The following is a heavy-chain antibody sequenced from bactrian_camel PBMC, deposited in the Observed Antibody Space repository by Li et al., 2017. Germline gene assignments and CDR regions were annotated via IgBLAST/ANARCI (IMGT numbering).Heavy chain of an antibody. Sequence: HVQLVESGGGSVQAGGSLRLSCAASGDSRSKCMAWVRQAPGKEREGVATITGDGRSGYIDSVRGRFTISKDVARNILYLQMDNLSPEDTAMYYCAAGARQYAGSWRSLVADSFDYWGQGTQVTVS. CDR3: AAGARQYAGSWRSLVADSFDY. CDR2: ITGDGRS. J-gene: IGHJ4*01. CDR1: GDSRSKC. D-gene: IGHD2*01. V-gene: IGHV3S1*01.